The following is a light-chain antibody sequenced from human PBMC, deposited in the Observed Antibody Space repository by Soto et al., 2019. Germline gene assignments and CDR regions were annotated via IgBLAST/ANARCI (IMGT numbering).Light chain of an antibody. CDR3: QSSDSSGTYV. J-gene: IGLJ1*01. CDR2: KDS. Sequence: ELTQPLAVSVSPGQAARITCSGDALPKQYAYWYQQKPGQAPVLVIYKDSERPSGIPERFSGSSSGTTVTLTISGVQAEDEADYYCQSSDSSGTYVFGTGTKVTVL. V-gene: IGLV3-25*02. CDR1: ALPKQY.